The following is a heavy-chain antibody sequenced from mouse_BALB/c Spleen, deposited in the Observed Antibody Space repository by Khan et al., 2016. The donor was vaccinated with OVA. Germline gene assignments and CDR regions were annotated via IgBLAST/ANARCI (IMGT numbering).Heavy chain of an antibody. CDR2: FFPNSGGS. Sequence: VQLQQSGPEVVKPGASVKISCKASGYTFTDYNMDWVKQRHGENLEWIGYFFPNSGGSGYNQTFKTKATLTVDISSSTAYMDLHSLTSEDSAVYYCVRSGYGSFAFWGQGTLVTVSA. CDR3: VRSGYGSFAF. D-gene: IGHD1-2*01. V-gene: IGHV1S29*02. J-gene: IGHJ3*01. CDR1: GYTFTDYN.